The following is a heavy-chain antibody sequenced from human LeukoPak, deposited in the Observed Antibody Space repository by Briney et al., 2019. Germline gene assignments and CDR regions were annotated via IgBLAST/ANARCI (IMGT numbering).Heavy chain of an antibody. Sequence: KPSETLSLTCTVSGGSISSSSYYWGWIRQPPGKGLEWIGSIYYSGSTYYNPSLKSRVTISVDTSKNQFSLKLTSVTAADTAVYYCARRDNSKVFDYWGQGILVTVSS. D-gene: IGHD2/OR15-2a*01. V-gene: IGHV4-39*07. CDR2: IYYSGST. J-gene: IGHJ4*02. CDR1: GGSISSSSYY. CDR3: ARRDNSKVFDY.